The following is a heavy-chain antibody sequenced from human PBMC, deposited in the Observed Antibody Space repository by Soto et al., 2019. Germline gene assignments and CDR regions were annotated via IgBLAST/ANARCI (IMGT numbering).Heavy chain of an antibody. CDR3: AKDISRRIAAAGFYYYYGMDV. D-gene: IGHD6-13*01. CDR2: ISWDGGST. J-gene: IGHJ6*02. Sequence: GGSLRLSCAASGFTFDDYTMHWVRQAPGKGLEWVSLISWDGGSTYYADSVKGRFTISRDNSKNSLYLQMNSLRTEDTALYYCAKDISRRIAAAGFYYYYGMDVWGQGTTVTVSS. CDR1: GFTFDDYT. V-gene: IGHV3-43*01.